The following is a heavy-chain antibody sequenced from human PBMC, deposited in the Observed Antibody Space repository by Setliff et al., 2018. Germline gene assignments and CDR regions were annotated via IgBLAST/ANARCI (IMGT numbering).Heavy chain of an antibody. D-gene: IGHD2-21*01. V-gene: IGHV3-7*01. CDR2: ITHDGSKT. CDR3: SSYLVS. Sequence: PGGSLRLSCAGSGFTFNTYWMTWVRQAPGKGLEWVASITHDGSKTYILDSVKGRFTISRDNTKNSLYLQMNSLRGEDTAVYYCSSYLVSWGQGALVTVSS. J-gene: IGHJ4*02. CDR1: GFTFNTYW.